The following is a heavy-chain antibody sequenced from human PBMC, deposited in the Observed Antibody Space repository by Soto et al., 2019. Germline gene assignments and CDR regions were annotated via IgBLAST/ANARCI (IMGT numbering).Heavy chain of an antibody. Sequence: GGSLRLSCVASVFTFGSRAMTWVRQAPGKGLEWVSFSSATGAGTYYADSVKGRFTISRDNSKNTLYLQMTSLRADDTAVYYCAKDRRAGGNYGFYSDFWGQGALVTVSS. D-gene: IGHD1-7*01. V-gene: IGHV3-23*01. J-gene: IGHJ4*02. CDR3: AKDRRAGGNYGFYSDF. CDR2: SSATGAGT. CDR1: VFTFGSRA.